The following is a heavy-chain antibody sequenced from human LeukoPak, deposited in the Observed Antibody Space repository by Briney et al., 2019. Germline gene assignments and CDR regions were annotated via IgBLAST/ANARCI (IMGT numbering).Heavy chain of an antibody. CDR3: AKIYYDFWSGYYGEPNDY. D-gene: IGHD3-3*01. CDR1: GFQLSNYA. J-gene: IGHJ4*02. Sequence: GGSLRLSCVASGFQLSNYAMHWVRQAPGKGLEWVAAISYDGRSSYYADSVKGRFTISRDNSKNTLYLQMNSLRAEDTAVYYCAKIYYDFWSGYYGEPNDYWGQGTLVTVSS. V-gene: IGHV3-30*18. CDR2: ISYDGRSS.